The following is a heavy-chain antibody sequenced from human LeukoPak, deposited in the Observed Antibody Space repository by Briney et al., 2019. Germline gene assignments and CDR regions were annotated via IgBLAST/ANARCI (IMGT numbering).Heavy chain of an antibody. CDR3: ARVGSGSSFDY. D-gene: IGHD3-10*01. CDR2: IYSTGST. Sequence: SETLSLTCTVSGGSISSYYWSWIRQPAGKGLEWIGRIYSTGSTNYNPSLKSRVTMSVYTSNYQFSLKLSSMTAADTAVYYCARVGSGSSFDYWGQGTLVTVSS. CDR1: GGSISSYY. J-gene: IGHJ4*02. V-gene: IGHV4-4*07.